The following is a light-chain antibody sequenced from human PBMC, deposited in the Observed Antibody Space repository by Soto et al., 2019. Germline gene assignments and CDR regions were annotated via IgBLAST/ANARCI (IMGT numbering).Light chain of an antibody. CDR2: EDT. CDR3: SSYTSSNTVI. V-gene: IGLV2-14*01. Sequence: QSALTQPASVSGSPGRSITISCTGTSTDIGGYNYVSWYQQHPGKAPKLIIYEDTYRPSGVSNRFSGSKSGNTASLTISGLQAEDEADYHCSSYTSSNTVIFGGGTKVTVL. CDR1: STDIGGYNY. J-gene: IGLJ2*01.